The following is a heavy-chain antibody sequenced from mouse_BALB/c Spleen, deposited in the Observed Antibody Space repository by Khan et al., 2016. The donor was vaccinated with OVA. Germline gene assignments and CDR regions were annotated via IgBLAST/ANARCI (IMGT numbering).Heavy chain of an antibody. CDR2: ISSGGAT. D-gene: IGHD1-1*02. CDR1: GFTFSNYA. Sequence: ELVESGGDLVKPGGSLKLSCAASGFTFSNYAMSWARQTPEKRLEWVASISSGGATYYPVSVKGRFTIPRDNARNILYLQLKSLRFEDKAMFYCARHYWFSYWGQGTLVTVSA. J-gene: IGHJ3*01. CDR3: ARHYWFSY. V-gene: IGHV5-6-5*01.